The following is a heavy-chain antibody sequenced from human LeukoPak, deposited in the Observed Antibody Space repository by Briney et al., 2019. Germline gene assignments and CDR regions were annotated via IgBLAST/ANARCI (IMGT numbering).Heavy chain of an antibody. CDR3: ARGYRIALAVANFDY. CDR1: GFTFSTYS. J-gene: IGHJ4*02. Sequence: GGSLRLSCAASGFTFSTYSMNWVRQAPGKGPEWVSYISSSSSSSSSTIYYADSVKGRFTISRDNAKNSLYLQMNSLRAEDTAVYYCARGYRIALAVANFDYWGQGTLVTVSS. CDR2: ISSSSSSSSSTI. D-gene: IGHD6-13*01. V-gene: IGHV3-48*04.